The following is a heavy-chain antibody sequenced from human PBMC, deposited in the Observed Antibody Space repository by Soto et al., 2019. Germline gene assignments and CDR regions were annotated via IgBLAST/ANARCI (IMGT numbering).Heavy chain of an antibody. D-gene: IGHD6-19*01. J-gene: IGHJ6*02. V-gene: IGHV3-30-3*01. CDR1: GFTFSSYA. Sequence: QVQLVESGGGVVQPGRSLRLSCAASGFTFSSYAMHWVRQAPGKGLEWVAVISYDGSSKYYADSVKGRFTISRDNSKNTLYLQMNSLRAEDTAVYYCARGGSSGWPYYYYGMDVWGQGTTVTVSS. CDR2: ISYDGSSK. CDR3: ARGGSSGWPYYYYGMDV.